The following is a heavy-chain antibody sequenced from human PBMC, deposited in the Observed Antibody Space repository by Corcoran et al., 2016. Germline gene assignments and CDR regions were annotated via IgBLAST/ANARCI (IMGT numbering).Heavy chain of an antibody. V-gene: IGHV3-74*01. CDR1: GFTFSSYW. D-gene: IGHD1-26*01. J-gene: IGHJ4*02. CDR3: VVGGSYFKLYYFDY. Sequence: EVQLVESGGGLVQPGGSLRLSCAASGFTFSSYWMHWVRQAPGKGLVWVSRINSDGSSTSYADSVKGRFTISRDNAKNTLYLQMNSLRAEDTDVYYCVVGGSYFKLYYFDYWGQGTLVTVSS. CDR2: INSDGSST.